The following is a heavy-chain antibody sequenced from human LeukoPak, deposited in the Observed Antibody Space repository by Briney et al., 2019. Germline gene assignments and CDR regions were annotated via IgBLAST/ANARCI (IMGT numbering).Heavy chain of an antibody. V-gene: IGHV3-23*01. CDR1: GFTFSSYA. CDR2: ITGSGGST. Sequence: QPGGSLRLSCAASGFTFSSYAMTWVRQAPGKGLEWVSTITGSGGSTYYADSVKGRFTISRDNSKNTLYLQMNSLRAEDTAVYYCVGCGATSYWGQGALVTVSS. D-gene: IGHD1-26*01. CDR3: VGCGATSY. J-gene: IGHJ4*02.